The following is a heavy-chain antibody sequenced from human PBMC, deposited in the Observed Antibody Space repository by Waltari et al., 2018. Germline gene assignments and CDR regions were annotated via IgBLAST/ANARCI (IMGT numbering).Heavy chain of an antibody. D-gene: IGHD3-3*01. J-gene: IGHJ6*02. Sequence: QVQLQESGPGLVKPAGTLSLTCTVSCGSLSRRTWWSWVRQPPGKGLEWIGEVYNNGNTNYNPSLKSRLTMSVDTSKNQFSLKLTSVTAADTAVYYCARVGWVGYEWSDYYYGLDVWGQGTTVTVSS. CDR1: CGSLSRRTW. CDR3: ARVGWVGYEWSDYYYGLDV. V-gene: IGHV4-4*02. CDR2: VYNNGNT.